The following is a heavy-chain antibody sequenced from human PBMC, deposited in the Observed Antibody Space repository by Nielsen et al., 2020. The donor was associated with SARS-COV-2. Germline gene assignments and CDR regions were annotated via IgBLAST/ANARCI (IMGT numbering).Heavy chain of an antibody. CDR2: INPNSGGT. D-gene: IGHD1-7*01. CDR3: ARETGTTGYYFDY. V-gene: IGHV1-2*06. CDR1: GYTFTSYY. J-gene: IGHJ4*02. Sequence: ASVKVSCKASGYTFTSYYMHWVRQAPGQGLEWMGRINPNSGGTNYAQKFQGRVTMTRDTSISTAYMELSRLRSDDTAVYYCARETGTTGYYFDYWGQGTLVTVSS.